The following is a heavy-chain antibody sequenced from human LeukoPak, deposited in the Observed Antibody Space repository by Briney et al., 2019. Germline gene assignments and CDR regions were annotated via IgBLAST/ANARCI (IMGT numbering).Heavy chain of an antibody. CDR1: GFTFSSYG. D-gene: IGHD6-19*01. V-gene: IGHV3-30*02. J-gene: IGHJ4*02. CDR2: IRYDGSNK. Sequence: GGSLRLSCAASGFTFSSYGMHSVRQAPGKGLEWVAFIRYDGSNKYYADSVKGRFTISRDNSKNTLYLQMNSLRAEDTAVYYCAKDHGYSSGCSDYWGQGTLVTVSS. CDR3: AKDHGYSSGCSDY.